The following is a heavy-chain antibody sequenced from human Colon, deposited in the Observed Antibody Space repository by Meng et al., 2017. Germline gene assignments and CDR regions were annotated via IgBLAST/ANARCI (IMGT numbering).Heavy chain of an antibody. J-gene: IGHJ4*02. Sequence: ASVKVSCKTSGYTFIGYYIHWVRQAPGQGLEWMGWINPNSGATKSAQKFQGRFTMIRDTSTGTVYMELSSLRSDDTAVYYCAREGGVGSGSYYVNYWGQGTLVTVSS. CDR2: INPNSGAT. D-gene: IGHD3-10*01. CDR3: AREGGVGSGSYYVNY. V-gene: IGHV1-2*02. CDR1: GYTFIGYY.